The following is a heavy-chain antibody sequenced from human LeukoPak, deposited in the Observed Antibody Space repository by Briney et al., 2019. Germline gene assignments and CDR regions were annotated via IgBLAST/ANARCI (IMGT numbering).Heavy chain of an antibody. V-gene: IGHV3-7*01. CDR2: IKQDGSEK. CDR1: GFTFSSYW. J-gene: IGHJ4*02. D-gene: IGHD4-23*01. Sequence: GGSLRLSCAASGFTFSSYWMSWVRQAPGKGLEWVANIKQDGSEKYYVDSVRGRFTISRDNAKNSLYLQMNSLRAEDTAVYYCARDRDYGGNSNFDYWGQGTLVTVSS. CDR3: ARDRDYGGNSNFDY.